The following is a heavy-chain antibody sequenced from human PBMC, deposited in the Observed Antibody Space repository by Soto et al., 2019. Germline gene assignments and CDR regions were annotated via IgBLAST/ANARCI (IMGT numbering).Heavy chain of an antibody. V-gene: IGHV3-21*01. Sequence: PGGSLRLSCAASGFTFSNYAINWVRQAPGKGLEWVSSISSSSSYIYYADSVKGRFTISRDNAKNSLYLQMNSLRAEDTAVYYCASTGGLLNIAGSLLSVVAFDIWGQGTMVTVSS. CDR3: ASTGGLLNIAGSLLSVVAFDI. J-gene: IGHJ3*02. CDR1: GFTFSNYA. CDR2: ISSSSSYI. D-gene: IGHD2-21*01.